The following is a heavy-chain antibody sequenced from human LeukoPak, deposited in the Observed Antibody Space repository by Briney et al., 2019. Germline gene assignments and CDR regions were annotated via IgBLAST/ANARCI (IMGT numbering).Heavy chain of an antibody. D-gene: IGHD3-9*01. CDR3: ARDILTGYLD. Sequence: SETLSLTCTVSGGSISSSSYYWGWIRQPPGKGLEWIGSIYYSGSTYYNPSLKSRVTISVDTSKNQFSLKLSSVTAADTAVYYCARDILTGYLDWGQGTLVTVSS. CDR2: IYYSGST. J-gene: IGHJ4*02. CDR1: GGSISSSSYY. V-gene: IGHV4-39*07.